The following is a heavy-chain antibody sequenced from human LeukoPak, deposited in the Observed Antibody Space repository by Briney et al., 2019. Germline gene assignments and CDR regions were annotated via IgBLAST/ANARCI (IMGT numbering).Heavy chain of an antibody. CDR3: AREQRDGYKIGPDYYYGMDV. CDR2: ISSNSAYI. D-gene: IGHD5-24*01. J-gene: IGHJ6*02. CDR1: GFTFSDYS. V-gene: IGHV3-21*01. Sequence: GGSLRLSCVASGFTFSDYSMNWVRQAPGKGLEWVSSISSNSAYIYYVDSLRGRFTVSRDNAKSSLFLQMNSLRVEDTAVYYCAREQRDGYKIGPDYYYGMDVWGQGTTVTVSS.